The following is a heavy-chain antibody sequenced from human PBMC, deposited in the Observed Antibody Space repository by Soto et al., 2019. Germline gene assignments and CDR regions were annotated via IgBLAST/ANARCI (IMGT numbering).Heavy chain of an antibody. CDR3: ARGGGNFDQ. CDR1: GFTVSKYW. CDR2: MNQDGSDK. D-gene: IGHD3-16*01. V-gene: IGHV3-7*04. Sequence: EVQLVESGGGLVQPGGSLRLTCAASGFTVSKYWMSWVRQTSGKGLEWVANMNQDGSDKNYVDSVKGRFTISRDTAKNPLYLQMNSLRADDTAVYYCARGGGNFDQWGQGTLVTVSS. J-gene: IGHJ4*02.